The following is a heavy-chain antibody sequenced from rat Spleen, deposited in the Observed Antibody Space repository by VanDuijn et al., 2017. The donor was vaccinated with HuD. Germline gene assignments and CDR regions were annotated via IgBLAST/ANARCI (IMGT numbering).Heavy chain of an antibody. D-gene: IGHD4-4*01. V-gene: IGHV4-2*01. CDR3: ARLGNSGVGNWFAY. J-gene: IGHJ3*01. Sequence: EVKLVESGGGLVQPGRSLRLSCAASGFNFNDYWMGWVRQAPGKGLEWMGEINEDSSTINYSPSFKDRFTISRDSAQNTLYLQMSKLGSEDTAIYYCARLGNSGVGNWFAYWGQGTLVTVSS. CDR1: GFNFNDYW. CDR2: INEDSSTI.